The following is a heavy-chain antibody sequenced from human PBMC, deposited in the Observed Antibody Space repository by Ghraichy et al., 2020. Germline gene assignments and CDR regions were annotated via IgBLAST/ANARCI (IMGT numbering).Heavy chain of an antibody. D-gene: IGHD2-15*01. V-gene: IGHV3-66*02. J-gene: IGHJ6*03. Sequence: GGSLRLSCAASGFTVSSNYMSWVRQAPGKGLEWVSVIYSGGSTYYADSVKGRFTISRDNSKNTLYLQMNSLRAEDTAVYYCARVIKDADIVVVVAATTRYYYYMDVWGKGTTVTVSS. CDR3: ARVIKDADIVVVVAATTRYYYYMDV. CDR1: GFTVSSNY. CDR2: IYSGGST.